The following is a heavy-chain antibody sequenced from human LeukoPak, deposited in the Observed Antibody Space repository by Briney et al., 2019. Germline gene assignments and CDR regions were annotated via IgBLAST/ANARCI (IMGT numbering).Heavy chain of an antibody. V-gene: IGHV3-23*01. CDR2: ISATRGNT. J-gene: IGHJ4*02. Sequence: GGSLRLSCVASGFTFTNYAMSWVRQPPGKGLEWVSAISATRGNTYYADSVQGRFSISRDNSKNTLYLQMNSLRAEDTAVYYCVRGERQWDQFDYWGQGTPVTVSS. CDR1: GFTFTNYA. D-gene: IGHD1-26*01. CDR3: VRGERQWDQFDY.